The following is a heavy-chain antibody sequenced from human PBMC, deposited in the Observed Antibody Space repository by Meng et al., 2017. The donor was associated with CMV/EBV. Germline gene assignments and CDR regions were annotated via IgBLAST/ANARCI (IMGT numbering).Heavy chain of an antibody. V-gene: IGHV3-23*01. J-gene: IGHJ4*02. CDR1: GVTHSSYA. Sequence: SGVTHSSYAMSWVRQATGKGLEWVSAISGSGGSTYYADSVKGRFTISRDNSKNTLYLQMNSLRAEDTAVYYCAKDVSSGYYHPYFDYWGQGTLVTVSS. CDR2: ISGSGGST. D-gene: IGHD3-22*01. CDR3: AKDVSSGYYHPYFDY.